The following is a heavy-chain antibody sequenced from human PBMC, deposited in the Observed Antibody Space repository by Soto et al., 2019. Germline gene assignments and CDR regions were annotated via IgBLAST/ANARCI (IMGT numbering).Heavy chain of an antibody. J-gene: IGHJ1*01. CDR1: GGSISSSSYY. V-gene: IGHV3-74*01. Sequence: PSETLSLTCTVSGGSISSSSYYWGWIRQPPGKGLEWVSRINSDGSSTSYADSVKGRFTISRDNAKNTLYLQMNSLRAEDTAVYYCAGLLRLIPNFEYFQHWGQGTLVTVSS. CDR2: INSDGSST. D-gene: IGHD3-22*01. CDR3: AGLLRLIPNFEYFQH.